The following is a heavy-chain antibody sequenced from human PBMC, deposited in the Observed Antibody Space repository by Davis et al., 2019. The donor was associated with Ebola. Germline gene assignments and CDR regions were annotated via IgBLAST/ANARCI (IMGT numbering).Heavy chain of an antibody. CDR2: IKSKTDGGTT. J-gene: IGHJ6*02. V-gene: IGHV3-15*01. CDR1: GFTFSNAW. CDR3: TTYSGSYVGAYYYYGMDV. Sequence: PGGSLRLSCAASGFTFSNAWMSWVRQAPGKGLEWVGRIKSKTDGGTTDYAAPVKGRFTISRDDSKNTLYLQMNSLKTEDTAVYYCTTYSGSYVGAYYYYGMDVWGQGTTVTVSS. D-gene: IGHD1-26*01.